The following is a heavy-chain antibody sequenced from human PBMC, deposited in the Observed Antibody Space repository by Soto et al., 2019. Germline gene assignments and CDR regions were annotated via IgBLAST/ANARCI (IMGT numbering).Heavy chain of an antibody. D-gene: IGHD3-3*01. CDR2: IGTAGDT. CDR1: GFTFSSYD. Sequence: EVQLVESGGGLVQPGGSLRLSCAASGFTFSSYDMHWVRQATGKGLEWVSAIGTAGDTYYPGSVKGRFTISRENAKNSLYLQMNSLRAGDTAVCYCARASLAWSLDPWGQGTLVTVSS. J-gene: IGHJ5*02. CDR3: ARASLAWSLDP. V-gene: IGHV3-13*04.